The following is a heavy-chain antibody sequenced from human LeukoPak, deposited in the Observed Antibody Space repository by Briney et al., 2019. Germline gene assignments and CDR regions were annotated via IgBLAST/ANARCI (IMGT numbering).Heavy chain of an antibody. J-gene: IGHJ5*02. CDR1: GGSISSYY. CDR2: IYYSGST. Sequence: SETLSLTCTVSGGSISSYYWSWIRQPPGKGLEWIGYIYYSGSTNYNPSLKSRVTISVDTSKNQFSLMLSSVTAADTAVYYCARVPVVRGVSNWFDPWGQGTLVTVSS. V-gene: IGHV4-59*01. CDR3: ARVPVVRGVSNWFDP. D-gene: IGHD3-10*01.